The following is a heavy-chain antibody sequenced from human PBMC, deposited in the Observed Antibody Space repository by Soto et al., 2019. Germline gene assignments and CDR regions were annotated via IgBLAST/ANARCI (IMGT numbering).Heavy chain of an antibody. Sequence: EVQLLESGGTLVQPGGSLRISCAASGFTFGNYAMTWVRQAPGKGLECVSALTGSGASTYYAESVRSRFVVYRDNAKKTLYLKMYSLRAEDTVLYYCAQDFGGRRPFHYWGQGTLGTVST. V-gene: IGHV3-23*01. CDR2: LTGSGAST. D-gene: IGHD1-26*01. CDR3: AQDFGGRRPFHY. J-gene: IGHJ4*02. CDR1: GFTFGNYA.